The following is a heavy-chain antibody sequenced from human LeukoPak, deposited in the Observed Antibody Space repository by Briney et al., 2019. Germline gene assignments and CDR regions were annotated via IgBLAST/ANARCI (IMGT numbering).Heavy chain of an antibody. CDR2: IKEDESEK. CDR3: AELGITMIGGV. J-gene: IGHJ6*04. Sequence: GGSLRLSCAVSGFTFSSYWMSWVRQAPGNGPEWVANIKEDESEKNYVDSVKGRFTISRDSAKNSLYLQMNSLRAEDTAVYYCAELGITMIGGVWGKGNTVTISS. CDR1: GFTFSSYW. V-gene: IGHV3-7*01. D-gene: IGHD3-10*02.